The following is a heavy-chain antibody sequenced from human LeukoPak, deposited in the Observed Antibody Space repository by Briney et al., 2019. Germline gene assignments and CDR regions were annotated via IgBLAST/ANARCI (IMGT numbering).Heavy chain of an antibody. CDR2: ISSSSSYI. V-gene: IGHV3-21*04. CDR1: GFTFSSYS. J-gene: IGHJ4*02. Sequence: PGGSLRLSCAASGFTFSSYSMNWVRQAPGKGLEWVSSISSSSSYIYYADSVKGRFTISRDNSKNTLYLQMSSLRAEDTAMYYCARVRGFYGSGSYSYFDYWGQGTLVTVSS. D-gene: IGHD3-10*01. CDR3: ARVRGFYGSGSYSYFDY.